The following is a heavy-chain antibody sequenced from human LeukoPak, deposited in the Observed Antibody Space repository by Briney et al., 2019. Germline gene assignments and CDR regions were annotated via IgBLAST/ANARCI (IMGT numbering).Heavy chain of an antibody. CDR1: GFTFSNYW. D-gene: IGHD1-26*01. Sequence: GGSLRLSCAASGFTFSNYWMTWFRQAPGKGLERVASIEQDGSDIHYVDSVKGRFTISRDNDKNSVYLQMNSLRVEDTAVYYCARVTPWGYFDYWGQGTLVTVSS. V-gene: IGHV3-7*01. CDR3: ARVTPWGYFDY. CDR2: IEQDGSDI. J-gene: IGHJ4*02.